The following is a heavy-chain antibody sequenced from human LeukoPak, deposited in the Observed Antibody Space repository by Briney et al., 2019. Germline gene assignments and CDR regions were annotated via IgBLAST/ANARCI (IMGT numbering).Heavy chain of an antibody. D-gene: IGHD1-26*01. V-gene: IGHV3-23*01. Sequence: GGSLRLSCQTSGFTFGNYAMSWVRQAQGKELEWISAISTNGVNTYYADSVKGRFTISRDNSRHTLSLQMNGLRADDTAVYYCARDLSASLPDYWGQGTLVTVSS. CDR3: ARDLSASLPDY. J-gene: IGHJ4*02. CDR1: GFTFGNYA. CDR2: ISTNGVNT.